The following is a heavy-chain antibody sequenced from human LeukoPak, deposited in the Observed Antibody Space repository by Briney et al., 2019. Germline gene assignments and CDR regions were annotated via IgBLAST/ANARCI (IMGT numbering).Heavy chain of an antibody. CDR1: GFTFSSYE. J-gene: IGHJ4*02. V-gene: IGHV3-23*01. D-gene: IGHD6-19*01. CDR2: ISGSGGST. Sequence: QPGGSLRLSCAASGFTFSSYEMNWVRQAPGKGLEWVSAISGSGGSTYYADSVKGRFTISRDNSKNTLYLQMNSLRAEDTAVYYCAKGEGKRWLVPPFDYWGQGTLVTVSS. CDR3: AKGEGKRWLVPPFDY.